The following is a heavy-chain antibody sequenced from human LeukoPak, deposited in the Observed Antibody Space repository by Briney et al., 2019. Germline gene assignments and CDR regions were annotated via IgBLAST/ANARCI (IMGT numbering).Heavy chain of an antibody. CDR3: AHYSGYDLYSSGWYVY. V-gene: IGHV2-5*02. Sequence: SGPTLVNPTQTLTLTCTFSGFSLRTRGGGVGWIRQPPGKALEWLALIYWDDDKRYSPSLKSRLTITKDTSKNQVVLTMTNMDPVDTATYYCAHYSGYDLYSSGWYVYWGQGTLVTVSS. J-gene: IGHJ4*02. CDR2: IYWDDDK. CDR1: GFSLRTRGGG. D-gene: IGHD6-19*01.